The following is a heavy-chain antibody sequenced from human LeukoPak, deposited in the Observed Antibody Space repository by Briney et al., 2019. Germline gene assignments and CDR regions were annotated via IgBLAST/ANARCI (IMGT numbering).Heavy chain of an antibody. CDR1: GFTVSSNY. J-gene: IGHJ4*02. CDR3: ARAGLGYSSSWGTYYSDY. V-gene: IGHV3-66*01. D-gene: IGHD6-6*01. CDR2: TYSGSST. Sequence: PGGSLRLSCAASGFTVSSNYMSWVRQAPGKGLEWVSATYSGSSTYYADSVKGRFTISRDNSKNTLYLQMNSLRAEDTAVYYCARAGLGYSSSWGTYYSDYWGQGTLVTVSS.